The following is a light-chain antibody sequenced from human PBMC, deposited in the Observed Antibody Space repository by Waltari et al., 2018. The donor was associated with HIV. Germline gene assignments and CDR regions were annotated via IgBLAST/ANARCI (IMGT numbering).Light chain of an antibody. J-gene: IGLJ3*02. Sequence: QSALTQPRSVSGSPGQSVTISCTETRSDVGGYNYVSWYQQHPGKAPESMFYDVSKRPSGVPDRFSGSKSGNTASLTISGLQAEDEADYYCCSYAGSYIWVFGGGTKLTVL. CDR1: RSDVGGYNY. CDR3: CSYAGSYIWV. V-gene: IGLV2-11*01. CDR2: DVS.